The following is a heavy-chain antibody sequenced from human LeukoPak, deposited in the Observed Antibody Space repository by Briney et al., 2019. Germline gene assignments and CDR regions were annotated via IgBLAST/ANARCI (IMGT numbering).Heavy chain of an antibody. D-gene: IGHD3-10*01. V-gene: IGHV3-48*03. CDR3: ARLNMVRGVSPDY. CDR1: GFTFSSYE. CDR2: ISSSGSTI. J-gene: IGHJ4*02. Sequence: PGGSLRLSCAASGFTFSSYEMNWVRQAPGKGLEWVSYISSSGSTIYYADSVKGRFTISRDNAKNSLYLQMNSLRAEDTAVYYCARLNMVRGVSPDYWGQGTLVTVSS.